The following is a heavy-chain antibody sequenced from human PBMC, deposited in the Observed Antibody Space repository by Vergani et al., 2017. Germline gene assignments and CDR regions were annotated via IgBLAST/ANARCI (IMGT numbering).Heavy chain of an antibody. CDR1: GFTFDDYA. D-gene: IGHD6-13*01. J-gene: IGHJ5*02. V-gene: IGHV3-9*01. CDR3: ARGRSSSWLGNWFDP. Sequence: EVQLVESGGGLVQPGRSLRLSCAASGFTFDDYAMHWVRQAPGKGLEWVSGISWNSGSIGYADSVKGRFTISRDNAKNSLYLQMNSLRAEDTAVYYCARGRSSSWLGNWFDPWGQGTLVTVSS. CDR2: ISWNSGSI.